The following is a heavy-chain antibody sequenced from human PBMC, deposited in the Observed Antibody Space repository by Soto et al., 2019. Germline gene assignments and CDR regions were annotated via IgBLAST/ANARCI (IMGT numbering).Heavy chain of an antibody. D-gene: IGHD3-22*01. Sequence: GGSLRLSCAASGFTFSGSAMHWVRQASGKGLEWVGRIRSKANSYATAYAASVKGRFTISRDDSKNTAYLQMNSLKTEDTAVYYCTRRDYYDSSGYLSDYWGQGTLVTVSS. CDR2: IRSKANSYAT. J-gene: IGHJ4*02. CDR1: GFTFSGSA. V-gene: IGHV3-73*01. CDR3: TRRDYYDSSGYLSDY.